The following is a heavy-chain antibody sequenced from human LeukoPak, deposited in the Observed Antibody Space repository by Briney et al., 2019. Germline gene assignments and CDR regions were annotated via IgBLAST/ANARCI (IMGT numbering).Heavy chain of an antibody. D-gene: IGHD6-6*01. V-gene: IGHV3-23*01. J-gene: IGHJ6*03. Sequence: QSGGSLRLSCAASGFTFSSYAMSWVRQAPGKGLEWVSAISGSGGSTYYADSVKGRFTISRDNSKNTLYLQMNSLRAEDTAVYYCARDEYSSSFFSSDYYYYYMDVWGKGTTVTVSS. CDR2: ISGSGGST. CDR1: GFTFSSYA. CDR3: ARDEYSSSFFSSDYYYYYMDV.